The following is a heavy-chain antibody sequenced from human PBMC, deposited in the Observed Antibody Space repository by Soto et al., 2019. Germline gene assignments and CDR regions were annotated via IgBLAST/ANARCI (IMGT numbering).Heavy chain of an antibody. CDR2: KKQDGSEE. CDR1: GFSISRYW. CDR3: ALGVFSYGTGIQH. J-gene: IGHJ1*01. D-gene: IGHD5-18*01. Sequence: GGSLRLSCAASGFSISRYWMSWVRQAPGKGLEWVADKKQDGSEEYYVDSVKGRFTVSRDNAKNSVYLQLTSLRVEDTALYYFALGVFSYGTGIQHSGQGPLVTLS. V-gene: IGHV3-7*01.